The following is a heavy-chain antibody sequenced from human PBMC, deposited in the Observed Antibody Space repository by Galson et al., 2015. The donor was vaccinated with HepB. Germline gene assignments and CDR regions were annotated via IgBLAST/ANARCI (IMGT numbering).Heavy chain of an antibody. D-gene: IGHD3-10*01. CDR2: ISTQNGKT. CDR3: ARDVRGSEYYDY. Sequence: SVKVSCKASGYVFITYGISWVRQVPGQGLGWMGWISTQNGKTNYAQKIQGRVTMTTDTSTSTAYLELRSLRSDDTAVYYCARDVRGSEYYDYWGQGTLVIVSS. CDR1: GYVFITYG. V-gene: IGHV1-18*01. J-gene: IGHJ4*02.